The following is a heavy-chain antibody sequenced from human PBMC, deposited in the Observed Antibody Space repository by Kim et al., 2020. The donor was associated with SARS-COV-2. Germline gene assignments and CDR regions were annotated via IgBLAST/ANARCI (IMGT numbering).Heavy chain of an antibody. Sequence: GGSLRLSCAASGFTFSSYAMHWVRQAPGKGLEWVAVISYDGSNKYYADSVKGRFTISRDNSKNTLYLQMNSLRAEDTAVYYCARDPTTYYYDSSALTDIWGQGTMVTVSS. V-gene: IGHV3-30-3*01. CDR3: ARDPTTYYYDSSALTDI. J-gene: IGHJ3*02. CDR1: GFTFSSYA. CDR2: ISYDGSNK. D-gene: IGHD3-22*01.